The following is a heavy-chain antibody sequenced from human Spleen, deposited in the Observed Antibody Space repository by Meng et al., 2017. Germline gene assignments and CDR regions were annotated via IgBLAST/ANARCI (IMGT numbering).Heavy chain of an antibody. D-gene: IGHD1-14*01. CDR1: GLTFSSYA. Sequence: GESLKISCAVSGLTFSSYAMNWVRQAPGKGLEWVSLISVSGGNTYYADSVKGRFTISRDNSKNTLYLQMNSLRAEDTAVYYCATKTTELDNWGQGTQVTVSS. J-gene: IGHJ4*02. CDR2: ISVSGGNT. CDR3: ATKTTELDN. V-gene: IGHV3-23*01.